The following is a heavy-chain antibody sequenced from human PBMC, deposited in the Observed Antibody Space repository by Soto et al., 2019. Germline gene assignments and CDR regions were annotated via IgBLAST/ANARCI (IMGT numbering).Heavy chain of an antibody. V-gene: IGHV3-7*04. J-gene: IGHJ4*02. CDR3: SGGVGDAF. Sequence: EVPLVESGGGSVRPGGSLRLSCAISESSVRRDWMNWVRQAPGKGLEWVAHTNQDGSEKYYVDSEKGRFTISRDNAKNSLYLQMNNLRVEDTAIYYCSGGVGDAFWGQGTLVTVSS. CDR2: TNQDGSEK. D-gene: IGHD1-26*01. CDR1: ESSVRRDW.